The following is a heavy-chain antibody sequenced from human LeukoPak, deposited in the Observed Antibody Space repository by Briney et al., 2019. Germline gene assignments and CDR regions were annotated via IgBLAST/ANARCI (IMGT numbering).Heavy chain of an antibody. V-gene: IGHV5-51*01. D-gene: IGHD6-13*01. CDR3: ARYVSGSIAAAAGGSKPPIAVATYSEGFDY. J-gene: IGHJ4*02. CDR2: IYPGDSDT. CDR1: GYSFTSYW. Sequence: KTGESLKISCKGSGYSFTSYWIGWVRQMPGKGLEWMGIIYPGDSDTRYSPSFQGQVTISADKSISTAYLQWSSLKASDTAMYYCARYVSGSIAAAAGGSKPPIAVATYSEGFDYWGQGTLVTVSS.